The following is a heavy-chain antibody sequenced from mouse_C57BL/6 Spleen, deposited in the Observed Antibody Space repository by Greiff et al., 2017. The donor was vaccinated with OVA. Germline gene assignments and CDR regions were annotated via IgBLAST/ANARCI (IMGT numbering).Heavy chain of an antibody. CDR2: IHPNSGST. CDR1: GYTFTSYW. CDR3: GRTPVDGYYPAY. Sequence: VQLQQPGAELVKPGASVKLSCKASGYTFTSYWMHWVKQRPGQGLEWIGMIHPNSGSTNYNEKFKSKATLTVDKSANTAYMQLSSLTSEDSAVYYCGRTPVDGYYPAYWGQGTLVTVSA. D-gene: IGHD2-3*01. J-gene: IGHJ3*01. V-gene: IGHV1-64*01.